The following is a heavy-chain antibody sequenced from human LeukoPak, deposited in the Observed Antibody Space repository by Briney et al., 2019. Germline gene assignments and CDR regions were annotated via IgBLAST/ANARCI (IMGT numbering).Heavy chain of an antibody. CDR3: ARGSITVVPAFDI. Sequence: PSETLSLTCTVSGGTISTYYWSWIRQPPGKGLEWIGYIYYSGSNNYNPSLKSRGTISVNTSKNQFSLKLSSVTAADTAVYYCARGSITVVPAFDIWGQGTMVTVSS. D-gene: IGHD4-23*01. V-gene: IGHV4-59*12. J-gene: IGHJ3*02. CDR1: GGTISTYY. CDR2: IYYSGSN.